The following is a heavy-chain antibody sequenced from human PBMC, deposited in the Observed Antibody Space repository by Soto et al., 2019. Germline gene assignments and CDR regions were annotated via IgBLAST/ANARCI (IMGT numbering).Heavy chain of an antibody. CDR2: IKQDGSEK. Sequence: GGSMRLSCAASGFTFSSYWMSWVRQAPGKGLEWVASIKQDGSEKYYVDSVKGRFTISRDNAKNSLYLQMNSLRAEDTAVYYCARGAVNPIVGDTYDRDVWGQGTTGTVSS. CDR1: GFTFSSYW. J-gene: IGHJ6*02. D-gene: IGHD3-3*01. CDR3: ARGAVNPIVGDTYDRDV. V-gene: IGHV3-7*01.